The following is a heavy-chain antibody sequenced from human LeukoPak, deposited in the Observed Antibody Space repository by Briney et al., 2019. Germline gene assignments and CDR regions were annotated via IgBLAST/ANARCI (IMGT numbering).Heavy chain of an antibody. Sequence: ASVTVSCTASGYTFTSYDINWVRQAPGQGLEWMGWMNPNSGNTVYAQKFQGRVTMTRNTSISTAYMELSSLRSEDTAVYYCARGPGIAVAGGDYWGQGTLVTVSS. CDR1: GYTFTSYD. CDR3: ARGPGIAVAGGDY. V-gene: IGHV1-8*01. CDR2: MNPNSGNT. D-gene: IGHD6-19*01. J-gene: IGHJ4*02.